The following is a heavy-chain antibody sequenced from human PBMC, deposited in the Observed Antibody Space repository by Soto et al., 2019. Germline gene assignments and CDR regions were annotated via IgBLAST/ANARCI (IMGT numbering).Heavy chain of an antibody. CDR2: ISGSGGST. D-gene: IGHD3-22*01. V-gene: IGHV3-23*01. CDR1: GFTFSSYA. J-gene: IGHJ4*02. Sequence: PGGSLRLSCAASGFTFSSYAMSWVRQAPGKGLEWVSAISGSGGSTYYADSVKGRFTISRDNSKNTLYLQMNSLRAEDTAVYYCAKVLKVRHYYDSSGPLDYWGQGTLVTVSS. CDR3: AKVLKVRHYYDSSGPLDY.